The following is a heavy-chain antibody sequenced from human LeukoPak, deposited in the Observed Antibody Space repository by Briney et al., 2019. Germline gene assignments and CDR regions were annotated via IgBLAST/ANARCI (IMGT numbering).Heavy chain of an antibody. CDR1: GYTFTSYG. CDR3: ARDRGPAKFMGYDSSGYYFGDDFDY. CDR2: ISAYNGNT. Sequence: ASVKVSCKASGYTFTSYGISWVRQAPGQGLEWMGWISAYNGNTNYAQKLQGRVTMTTDTYTSTAYMELRSLRSDDTAVYYCARDRGPAKFMGYDSSGYYFGDDFDYWGQGTLVTVSS. J-gene: IGHJ4*02. D-gene: IGHD3-22*01. V-gene: IGHV1-18*01.